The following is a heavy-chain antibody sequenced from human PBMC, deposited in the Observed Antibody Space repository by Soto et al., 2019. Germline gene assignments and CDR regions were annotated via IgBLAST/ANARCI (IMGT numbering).Heavy chain of an antibody. CDR3: ARDAAVAGSFYYYYGMDV. D-gene: IGHD6-19*01. CDR1: GFTFSSYG. V-gene: IGHV3-33*01. J-gene: IGHJ6*02. CDR2: IWYDGSNK. Sequence: GWSLRLSCASSGFTFSSYGMHWVRQAPGKGLEWVAVIWYDGSNKYYADSVKGRFTISRDNSKNTLYLQMNSLRAEDTAVYYCARDAAVAGSFYYYYGMDVWGQGTTVTVSS.